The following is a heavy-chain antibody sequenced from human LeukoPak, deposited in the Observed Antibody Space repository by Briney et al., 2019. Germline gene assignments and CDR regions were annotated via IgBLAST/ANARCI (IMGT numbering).Heavy chain of an antibody. CDR3: ARESGVVVAATPFDY. CDR2: INPNSGGT. CDR1: GYTFTGYY. Sequence: ASVKVSCKASGYTFTGYYMHWVRQAPGQGLEWMGWINPNSGGTNYAQKFQGWVTMTRDTSISTAYMELSRLRSDDTAVYYCARESGVVVAATPFDYWGQGTLVTVSS. J-gene: IGHJ4*02. D-gene: IGHD2-15*01. V-gene: IGHV1-2*04.